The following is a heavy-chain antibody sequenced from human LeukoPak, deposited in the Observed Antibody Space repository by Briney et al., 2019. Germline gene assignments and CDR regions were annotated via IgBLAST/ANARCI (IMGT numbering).Heavy chain of an antibody. Sequence: ASVKVSCKASGYTFTNYGISWVRQAPGQGLEWMGAINPTGTDTIYAQTFQGRVTMTRDLSTSTVYMELSSLRSEDTAVYYCVRDGYNYGSNWFDPWGQGTLVTVSS. V-gene: IGHV1-46*01. D-gene: IGHD5-18*01. CDR3: VRDGYNYGSNWFDP. CDR1: GYTFTNYG. CDR2: INPTGTDT. J-gene: IGHJ5*02.